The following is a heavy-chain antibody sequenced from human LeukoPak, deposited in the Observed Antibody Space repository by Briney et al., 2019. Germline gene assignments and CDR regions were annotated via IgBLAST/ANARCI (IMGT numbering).Heavy chain of an antibody. CDR1: GDTFTSYD. J-gene: IGHJ4*02. Sequence: ASVKVSCKASGDTFTSYDINWVRQATGQGLEWMGWMNPNSGNTGYAQKFQGRVTITRNTSESTAYMELSSLRSEDTAVYYCARSRRGIAAAGTSYYFDYWGQGTLVTVSS. V-gene: IGHV1-8*03. CDR3: ARSRRGIAAAGTSYYFDY. CDR2: MNPNSGNT. D-gene: IGHD6-13*01.